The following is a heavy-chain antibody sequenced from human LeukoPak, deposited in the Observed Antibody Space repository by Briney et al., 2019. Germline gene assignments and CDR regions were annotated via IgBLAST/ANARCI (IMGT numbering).Heavy chain of an antibody. CDR2: INWNGGGT. D-gene: IGHD1-26*01. Sequence: PGGSLRLSCAATVYSFKDYGMHWVRQPPGKGLEWVSAINWNGGGTDYADSVKGRFTIFRDNAKNSLYLQLSSLRPEDTALYYCAKHLTATNTYIFFGLDVWGQGTSVTVSS. J-gene: IGHJ6*02. V-gene: IGHV3-9*01. CDR3: AKHLTATNTYIFFGLDV. CDR1: VYSFKDYG.